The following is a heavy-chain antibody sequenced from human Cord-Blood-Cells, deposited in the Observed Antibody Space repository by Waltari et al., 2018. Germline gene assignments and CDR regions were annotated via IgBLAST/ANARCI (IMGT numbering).Heavy chain of an antibody. D-gene: IGHD2-2*01. CDR3: ARPLGYCSSTSCYDAFDI. V-gene: IGHV1-2*02. CDR2: INPNSGGT. J-gene: IGHJ3*02. CDR1: GSTFTGYY. Sequence: QVQLVPSGAEVKKPGASVKVSCKASGSTFTGYYMHWVPQAPGHGLEWMGWINPNSGGTNYAQKCQGRVTMTRDTSISTAYMELSRLRSDDTAVYYCARPLGYCSSTSCYDAFDIWGQGTMVTVSS.